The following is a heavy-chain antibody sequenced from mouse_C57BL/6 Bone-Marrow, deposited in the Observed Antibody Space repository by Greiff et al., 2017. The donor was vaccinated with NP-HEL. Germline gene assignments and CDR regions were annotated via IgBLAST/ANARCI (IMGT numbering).Heavy chain of an antibody. J-gene: IGHJ3*01. D-gene: IGHD2-5*01. V-gene: IGHV1-7*01. CDR1: GYTFTSYW. Sequence: QVHVKQSGAELAKPGASVKLSCKASGYTFTSYWMHWVKQRPGQGLEWIGYINPSSGYTKYNQKFKDKATLTADKSSSTAYMQLSSLTYEDSAVYYCAYYSNYCSFAYWGQGTLVTVSA. CDR2: INPSSGYT. CDR3: AYYSNYCSFAY.